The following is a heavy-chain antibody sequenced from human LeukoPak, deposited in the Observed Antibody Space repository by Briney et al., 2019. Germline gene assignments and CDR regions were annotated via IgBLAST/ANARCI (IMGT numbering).Heavy chain of an antibody. J-gene: IGHJ4*02. Sequence: SEALSLTCAVYGGSFSGYYWGWIRQPPGKGLEWIGSIYYSGSAYYNPSLKSRVTISVDASKNQFSLNLSSVTAADTAVYYCARLRYHDSSGPFDYWGQGTLVTVSS. CDR1: GGSFSGYY. V-gene: IGHV4-39*01. CDR2: IYYSGSA. CDR3: ARLRYHDSSGPFDY. D-gene: IGHD3-22*01.